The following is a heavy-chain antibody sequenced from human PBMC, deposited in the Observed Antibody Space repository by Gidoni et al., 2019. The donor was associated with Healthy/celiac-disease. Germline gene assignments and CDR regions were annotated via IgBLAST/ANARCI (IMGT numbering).Heavy chain of an antibody. Sequence: QITLKESGPTLVKTTQTLRPTGTFHGLPPRTSGVGVGWIRQHPGKALELLALIYWDEDKRYSPSLKSRLTITKDTSKNQVVLTMTNMYPVDTATYYCAHTAGTASVLDAFDIWGQGTMVTVSS. J-gene: IGHJ3*02. CDR1: GLPPRTSGVG. CDR3: AHTAGTASVLDAFDI. CDR2: IYWDEDK. V-gene: IGHV2-5*02. D-gene: IGHD6-13*01.